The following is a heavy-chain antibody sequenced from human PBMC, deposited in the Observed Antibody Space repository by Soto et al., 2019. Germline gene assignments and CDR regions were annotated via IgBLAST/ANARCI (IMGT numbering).Heavy chain of an antibody. CDR3: ARVTSPRRYSSSWYEVDDY. J-gene: IGHJ4*02. D-gene: IGHD6-13*01. CDR1: GGTFSSYA. V-gene: IGHV1-69*13. CDR2: IIPIFGTA. Sequence: SVEVSGKASGGTFSSYAISWVRQAPGQGLEWMGGIIPIFGTANYAQKFQGRVTITADESTSTAYMELSSLRSEDTAVYYCARVTSPRRYSSSWYEVDDYWGQGTLVTVS.